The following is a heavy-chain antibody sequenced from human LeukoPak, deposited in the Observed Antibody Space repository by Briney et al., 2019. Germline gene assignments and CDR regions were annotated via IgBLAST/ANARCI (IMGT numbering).Heavy chain of an antibody. CDR2: IYYSGSA. J-gene: IGHJ5*02. CDR1: GGSISSGGYY. D-gene: IGHD5/OR15-5a*01. V-gene: IGHV4-31*03. Sequence: SETLSLTCTVSGGSISSGGYYWIWIRQHPGKGLEWIGYIYYSGSAYYNPSLKSRVTISVDTSKNQFSLKLSSVTAADTAVYYCARVSLRNWFDPWGQGTLVTVSS. CDR3: ARVSLRNWFDP.